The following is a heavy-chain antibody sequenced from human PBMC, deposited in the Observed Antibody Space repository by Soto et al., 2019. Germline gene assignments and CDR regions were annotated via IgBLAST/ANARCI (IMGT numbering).Heavy chain of an antibody. CDR1: GFTFSGSD. D-gene: IGHD4-17*01. V-gene: IGHV3-13*01. CDR3: AREIVDTVTTAWFLDL. J-gene: IGHJ2*01. CDR2: IGTGHDT. Sequence: GGSLRLSCAASGFTFSGSDMHWVRQVAGKGLEWVSAIGTGHDTYYPGSVKGRFTISRENAKNSSYLQMNSLRAEDTAVYFCAREIVDTVTTAWFLDLWGRGTLVT.